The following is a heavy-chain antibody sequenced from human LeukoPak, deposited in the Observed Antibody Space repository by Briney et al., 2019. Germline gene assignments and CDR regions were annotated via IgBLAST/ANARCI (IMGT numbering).Heavy chain of an antibody. J-gene: IGHJ4*02. Sequence: GGSLRLSCAASGFTFSSYSMNWVRQAPGKGLEWVSSISSSSSYIYYADSVKGRFTISRDNAKNSLYLQMNSLRAEDTAVYYCARSQWLVPGGIGYWGQGTLVTVSS. CDR1: GFTFSSYS. CDR3: ARSQWLVPGGIGY. D-gene: IGHD6-19*01. CDR2: ISSSSSYI. V-gene: IGHV3-21*01.